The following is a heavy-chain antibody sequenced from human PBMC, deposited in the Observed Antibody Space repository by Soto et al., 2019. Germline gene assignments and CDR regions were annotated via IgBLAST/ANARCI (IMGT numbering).Heavy chain of an antibody. Sequence: EVQLLESGGGLVQPGGSLRLSCAASGFTFSSYAMSWVRQAPGKGLEWVSAIGGSGATTYYADSVKGRFTISRDNSKNTLYLQMNSLRAEDTAVYYCAQHRGGGLIYPFDIWGQGTMVTVSS. V-gene: IGHV3-23*01. D-gene: IGHD3-16*02. CDR1: GFTFSSYA. CDR3: AQHRGGGLIYPFDI. J-gene: IGHJ3*02. CDR2: IGGSGATT.